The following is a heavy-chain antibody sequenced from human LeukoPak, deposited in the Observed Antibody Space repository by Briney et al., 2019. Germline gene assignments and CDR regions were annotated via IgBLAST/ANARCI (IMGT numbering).Heavy chain of an antibody. CDR2: ISGSGGST. Sequence: GGSLRLSCAASGFTFSSYAMSWVRQAPRKGMGWVSAISGSGGSTYYSVSVKGRFTISRDNSKNTRYLQMNSLRAEDTAVYYCAKPASYGYGGRFDYWGQGTLVTVSS. V-gene: IGHV3-23*01. CDR3: AKPASYGYGGRFDY. CDR1: GFTFSSYA. D-gene: IGHD5-18*01. J-gene: IGHJ4*02.